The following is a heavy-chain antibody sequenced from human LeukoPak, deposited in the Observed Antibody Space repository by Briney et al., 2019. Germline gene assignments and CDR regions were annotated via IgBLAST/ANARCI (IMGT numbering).Heavy chain of an antibody. Sequence: GASVKVSCKASGYTFTGYYMHWVRQAPGQGLEWMGWINPNSGGTNYAQKFQGWVTMTRDTSISTAYMELSRLRSDDTAVYYCARDFGPVGSPPRNWFDPWGQGTLVTVSS. CDR1: GYTFTGYY. CDR2: INPNSGGT. J-gene: IGHJ5*02. V-gene: IGHV1-2*04. CDR3: ARDFGPVGSPPRNWFDP. D-gene: IGHD1-26*01.